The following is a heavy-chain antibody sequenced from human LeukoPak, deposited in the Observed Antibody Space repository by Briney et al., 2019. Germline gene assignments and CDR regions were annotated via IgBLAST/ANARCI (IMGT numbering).Heavy chain of an antibody. V-gene: IGHV3-23*01. CDR3: AKSKTTSWSDFDY. D-gene: IGHD2-2*01. CDR1: GFTFSSYA. CDR2: ISGGGGTT. J-gene: IGHJ4*02. Sequence: GGSLRLSCAASGFTFSSYAVSWVRQAPGKGLEWVSAISGGGGTTYYADSVKGRFTISRDNSKNTLSLQMNGLRAEDTAVYYCAKSKTTSWSDFDYWGQGTLVTVSS.